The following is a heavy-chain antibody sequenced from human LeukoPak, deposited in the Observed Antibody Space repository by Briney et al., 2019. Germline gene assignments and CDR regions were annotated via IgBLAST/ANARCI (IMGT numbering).Heavy chain of an antibody. Sequence: PSETLSLTCAVYGGSFSGYYWSWIRQPPGKGLEWIGEINHSGSTNYNLSLKSRVTISVDTSKNQFSLKLSSVTAADTAVYYCAREGVTKYYFDYWGQGTLVTVSS. V-gene: IGHV4-34*01. CDR2: INHSGST. CDR3: AREGVTKYYFDY. D-gene: IGHD4-11*01. CDR1: GGSFSGYY. J-gene: IGHJ4*02.